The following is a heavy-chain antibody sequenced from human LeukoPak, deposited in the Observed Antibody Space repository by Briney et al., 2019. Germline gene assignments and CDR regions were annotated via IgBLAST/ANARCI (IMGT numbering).Heavy chain of an antibody. V-gene: IGHV3-21*01. D-gene: IGHD6-19*01. CDR1: GFTFSNYN. J-gene: IGHJ4*02. Sequence: GSLRLSCAASGFTFSNYNFNWVRQAPGQGLEWVSSIGGSSGYKYYADSVKGRFTISRDNAQNSLYLQMNSLRAEDTAVYYCARVTGYNSGWPFFDSWGQGSLVTVSS. CDR2: IGGSSGYK. CDR3: ARVTGYNSGWPFFDS.